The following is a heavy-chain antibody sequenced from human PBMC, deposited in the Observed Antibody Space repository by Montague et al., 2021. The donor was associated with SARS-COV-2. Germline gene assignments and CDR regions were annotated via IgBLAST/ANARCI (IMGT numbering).Heavy chain of an antibody. V-gene: IGHV3-30*18. CDR1: GFSFNNFA. CDR2: ISYEGSIQ. Sequence: SLRLPCAASGFSFNNFAMHWVRQAPGQGLEWVAVISYEGSIQYYADSVKGRFAISRDWSKNTLDLQMSSLRPEDTAVYYCAKDATIFWFERGRGTFDNWGRGTLVAVSS. CDR3: AKDATIFWFERGRGTFDN. D-gene: IGHD3-10*01. J-gene: IGHJ4*02.